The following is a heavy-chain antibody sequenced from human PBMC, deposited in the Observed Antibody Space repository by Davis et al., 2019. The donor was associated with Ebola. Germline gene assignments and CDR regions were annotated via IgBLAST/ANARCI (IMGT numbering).Heavy chain of an antibody. V-gene: IGHV3-21*01. CDR2: ISSSSSYI. CDR1: GFTFSSYS. J-gene: IGHJ4*02. D-gene: IGHD3-10*01. Sequence: GESLKISCAASGFTFSSYSMNWVRQAPGKGLEWVSSISSSSSYIYYADSVKGRFTISRDNAKNSLYLQMNNLRAEDTAVYYCAREVGTVVRGVEFYFDCWGQGTLVTISS. CDR3: AREVGTVVRGVEFYFDC.